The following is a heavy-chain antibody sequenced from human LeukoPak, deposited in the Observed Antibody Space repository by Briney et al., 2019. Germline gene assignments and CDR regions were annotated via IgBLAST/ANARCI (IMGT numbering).Heavy chain of an antibody. CDR2: IWSDGTNK. CDR3: TRWLQDY. D-gene: IGHD5-24*01. V-gene: IGHV3-33*01. Sequence: PGGSLRLSCAASGFTLSAYGMHWVRQAPGKGLEWVAVIWSDGTNKFYADSVKGRFTISRDNSKNTLYLQMDSLRVEDTAIYFCTRWLQDYWGQGTLGTVSS. CDR1: GFTLSAYG. J-gene: IGHJ4*02.